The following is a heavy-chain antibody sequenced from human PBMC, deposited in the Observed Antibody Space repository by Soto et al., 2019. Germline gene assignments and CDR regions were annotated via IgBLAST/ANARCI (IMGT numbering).Heavy chain of an antibody. V-gene: IGHV3-30*18. Sequence: QVQLVESGGGVVQPGRSLRLSCAASGFTFSSYGMHWVRQAPGKGLEWVAVISYDGSNKYYGDSVKGRFTISRDNSKNSLYLQMNSLRAEDTAVYYCAKAGHAYGLQPPALHFDNWGQGTLVTVSS. CDR3: AKAGHAYGLQPPALHFDN. D-gene: IGHD4-17*01. CDR1: GFTFSSYG. CDR2: ISYDGSNK. J-gene: IGHJ4*02.